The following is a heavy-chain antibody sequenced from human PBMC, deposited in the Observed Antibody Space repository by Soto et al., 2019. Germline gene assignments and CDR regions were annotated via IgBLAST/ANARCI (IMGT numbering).Heavy chain of an antibody. J-gene: IGHJ4*02. CDR2: ISGSGGST. D-gene: IGHD3-22*01. Sequence: GGSLRLSCAASGFTFGSYAMSWVRQAPGKGLEWVSAISGSGGSTYYADSVKGRFTISRDNSKNTLYLQMNSLRAEDTAVYYCARVPRHYYYDSSPGRLFEYWGQGALVTVSS. CDR3: ARVPRHYYYDSSPGRLFEY. V-gene: IGHV3-23*01. CDR1: GFTFGSYA.